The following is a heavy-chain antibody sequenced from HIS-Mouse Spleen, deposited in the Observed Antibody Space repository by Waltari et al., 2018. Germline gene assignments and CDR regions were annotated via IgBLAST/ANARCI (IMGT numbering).Heavy chain of an antibody. CDR2: IKQDGSEK. J-gene: IGHJ4*02. CDR3: AREPHYGGNSHFDY. D-gene: IGHD4-17*01. Sequence: EVQLVESGGGLVQPGGSLRLSCAASGFTFSSYWMSWFRQAPGKGRGWVANIKQDGSEKYYVDSVKGRFTISRDNAKNSLYLQMNSLRAEDTAVYYCAREPHYGGNSHFDYWGQGTLVTVSS. CDR1: GFTFSSYW. V-gene: IGHV3-7*01.